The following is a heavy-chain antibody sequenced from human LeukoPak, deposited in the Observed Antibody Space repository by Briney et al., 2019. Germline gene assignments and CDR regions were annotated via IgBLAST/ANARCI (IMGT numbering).Heavy chain of an antibody. CDR1: GFTFSDYY. CDR2: ISSSGSTI. J-gene: IGHJ4*02. Sequence: GGSLRLSCAASGFTFSDYYMSWIRQAPGKGLEWVSYISSSGSTIYYADSVKGRFTISRDNAKNSLYLQMNSLRAEDTAVYYCAKDGRVGSSSWYYFDYWGQGTLVTVSS. CDR3: AKDGRVGSSSWYYFDY. V-gene: IGHV3-11*04. D-gene: IGHD6-13*01.